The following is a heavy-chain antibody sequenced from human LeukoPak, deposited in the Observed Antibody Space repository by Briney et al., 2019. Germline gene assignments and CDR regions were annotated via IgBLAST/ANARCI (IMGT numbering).Heavy chain of an antibody. J-gene: IGHJ4*02. CDR3: ARDAWLVGTTNLYYFDY. V-gene: IGHV1-2*02. D-gene: IGHD1-26*01. Sequence: GASVKVSCKASGYTFSAYYMHWVRQAPGQGLEWMGWVNPNSGGTNYAQKFQGRVTMTRDTSISTAYMELSGLRSDDTAVYYCARDAWLVGTTNLYYFDYWGQGTLVTVSS. CDR2: VNPNSGGT. CDR1: GYTFSAYY.